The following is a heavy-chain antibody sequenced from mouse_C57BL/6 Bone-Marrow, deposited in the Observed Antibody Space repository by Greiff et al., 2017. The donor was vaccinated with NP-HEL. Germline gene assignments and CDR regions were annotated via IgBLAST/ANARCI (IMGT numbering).Heavy chain of an antibody. Sequence: QVQLQQPGAELVRPGSSVKLSCKASGYTFTSYWMHWVKQRPIQGLEWIGNIDPSDSETHYNQKFKDKATLTVDKSSSPAYMQLSSLTSEDSAVYYCAREGFMTTVVATEGYYFDYWGQGTTLTVSS. CDR2: IDPSDSET. V-gene: IGHV1-52*01. D-gene: IGHD1-1*01. CDR3: AREGFMTTVVATEGYYFDY. J-gene: IGHJ2*01. CDR1: GYTFTSYW.